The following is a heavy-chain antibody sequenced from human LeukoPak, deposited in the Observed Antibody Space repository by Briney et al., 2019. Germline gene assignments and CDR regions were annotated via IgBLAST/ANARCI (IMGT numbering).Heavy chain of an antibody. CDR2: ISYDGSNK. CDR1: GFTFSSYA. CDR3: ARHPYYDILTGYTVPWDYYYMDV. J-gene: IGHJ6*03. D-gene: IGHD3-9*01. V-gene: IGHV3-30*04. Sequence: GGSLRLSCAASGFTFSSYAMHWVRQAPGKGLEWVAVISYDGSNKYYADSVKGRFTISRDNSKNSLYLQMNSLRAEDTAVYYCARHPYYDILTGYTVPWDYYYMDVWGKGTSVTVSS.